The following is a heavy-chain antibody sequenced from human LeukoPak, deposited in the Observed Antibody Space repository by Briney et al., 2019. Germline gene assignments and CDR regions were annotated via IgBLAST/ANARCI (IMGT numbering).Heavy chain of an antibody. CDR2: IYYGGST. D-gene: IGHD2-15*01. V-gene: IGHV4-30-4*01. J-gene: IGHJ3*02. CDR1: GGSISSGDYY. Sequence: PSQTLSLTCTVSGGSISSGDYYWSWIRQPPGKGLEWIGYIYYGGSTYYNPSLKSRVTISVDTSKNQFSLKLSSVTAADTAVYYCARVRIPHNDAFDIWGQGTMVTVSS. CDR3: ARVRIPHNDAFDI.